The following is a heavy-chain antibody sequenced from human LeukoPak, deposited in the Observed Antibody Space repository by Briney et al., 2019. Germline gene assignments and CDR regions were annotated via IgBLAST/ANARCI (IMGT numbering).Heavy chain of an antibody. D-gene: IGHD4-17*01. J-gene: IGHJ4*02. V-gene: IGHV4-30-2*01. CDR3: ARGLSDYPYFFDS. Sequence: SQNLSLNCAVSGGSISSGTYSWNSIRQPPGKGLEWVGYNFHTGNTYYSPSLKSRVTISIDTSRTQFSLKLSSVSAADTAIYYCARGLSDYPYFFDSWGQGALVTVSS. CDR1: GGSISSGTYS. CDR2: NFHTGNT.